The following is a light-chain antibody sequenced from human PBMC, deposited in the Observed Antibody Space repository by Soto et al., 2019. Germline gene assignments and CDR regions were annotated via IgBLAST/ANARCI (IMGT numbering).Light chain of an antibody. Sequence: DVVMTQSPLSLPVTHGQPASISCRSNQSLVHSDGIAYFSWFQQRPGRSPRSLIYKVSNRDSGVPARFSGSGSGTDLALKISRVEAEDVGVYYCMKGTHWPITFGQGTRLEIK. J-gene: IGKJ5*01. CDR3: MKGTHWPIT. CDR2: KVS. CDR1: QSLVHSDGIAY. V-gene: IGKV2-30*02.